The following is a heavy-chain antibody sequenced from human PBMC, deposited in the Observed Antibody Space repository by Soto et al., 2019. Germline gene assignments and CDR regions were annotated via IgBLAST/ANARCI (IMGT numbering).Heavy chain of an antibody. D-gene: IGHD6-13*01. CDR3: ARLGRIAAPGGLDP. Sequence: QVQLQESGPGLVKPSQTLSLTCTVSGGSISSGGYYWSWIRQHPGKGLEWIGYIYYSGSTYYNPSLKSRVNISVDTFKNQFYLKLSSVTAADTAVYYCARLGRIAAPGGLDPWGQGTLVTVSS. J-gene: IGHJ5*02. CDR1: GGSISSGGYY. CDR2: IYYSGST. V-gene: IGHV4-31*03.